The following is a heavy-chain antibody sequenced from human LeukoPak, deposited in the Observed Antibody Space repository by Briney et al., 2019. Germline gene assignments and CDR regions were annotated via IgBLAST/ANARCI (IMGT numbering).Heavy chain of an antibody. CDR3: AKRASGSGTSLYYFDY. CDR2: ISNGAAST. J-gene: IGHJ4*02. CDR1: GFTVSSYA. V-gene: IGHV3-23*01. D-gene: IGHD3-10*01. Sequence: GGSLRLSCAASGFTVSSYAMSWVRQPPGKGLEWVSVISNGAASTFYAYSVKGRFTISRDNSKNTRYLQMNSLRAEDTAVYYCAKRASGSGTSLYYFDYGGQGTLVTVSS.